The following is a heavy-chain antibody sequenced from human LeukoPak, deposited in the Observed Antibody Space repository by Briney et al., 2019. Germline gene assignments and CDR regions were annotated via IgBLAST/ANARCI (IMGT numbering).Heavy chain of an antibody. V-gene: IGHV1-2*02. CDR2: INPNSGGT. Sequence: ASVKVSCKASGYTFTGYYMHWVRQAPGQGLEWMGWINPNSGGTNYAQKFQGRVTMTRDTSISTAYMELSRLRSDDTAVYYCERDVRAGATRGGYYYYYMDVWGKGTTVTISS. CDR1: GYTFTGYY. J-gene: IGHJ6*03. D-gene: IGHD1-26*01. CDR3: ERDVRAGATRGGYYYYYMDV.